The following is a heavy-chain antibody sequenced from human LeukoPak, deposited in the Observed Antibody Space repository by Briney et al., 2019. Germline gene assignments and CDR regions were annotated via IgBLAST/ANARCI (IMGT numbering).Heavy chain of an antibody. CDR3: ARSDVVATIKGSAFDY. J-gene: IGHJ4*02. D-gene: IGHD5-12*01. CDR1: GYSISSGYY. Sequence: PSETLSLTCTVSGYSISSGYYWGWIRQPPGKGLEWIGSIYHSGSTYYNPSLESRVTISVDTSKNQFSLKLSSVTAADTAVYYCARSDVVATIKGSAFDYWGQGTLVTVSS. V-gene: IGHV4-38-2*02. CDR2: IYHSGST.